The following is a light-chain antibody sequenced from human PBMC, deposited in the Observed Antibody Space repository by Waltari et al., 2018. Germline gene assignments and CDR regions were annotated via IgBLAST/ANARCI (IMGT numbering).Light chain of an antibody. CDR3: MQALQTPLT. J-gene: IGKJ3*01. CDR1: QSLLKSDGYNY. V-gene: IGKV2-28*01. CDR2: FGS. Sequence: IVVTQSPLSLSVTPVEPDSISCRSSQSLLKSDGYNYLDWYLPKQGQSPQVLIYFGSNRASGVPDRFSGSGSGTDFTLKISRVEAEDVGVYYCMQALQTPLTFGPGTKVDIK.